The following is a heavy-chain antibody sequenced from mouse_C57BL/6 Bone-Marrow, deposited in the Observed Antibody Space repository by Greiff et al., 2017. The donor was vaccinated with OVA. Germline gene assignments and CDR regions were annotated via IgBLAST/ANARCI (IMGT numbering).Heavy chain of an antibody. Sequence: EVKLMESGAELVRPGASVKLSCTASGFNIKDDYMHWVKQRPEQGLEWIGWIDPENGDTEYASKFQGKATITADTSSNTASLQLSSLTSEDTAVYYCTSPYDWFAYWGQGTLVTVSA. CDR2: IDPENGDT. D-gene: IGHD2-12*01. CDR3: TSPYDWFAY. CDR1: GFNIKDDY. V-gene: IGHV14-4*01. J-gene: IGHJ3*01.